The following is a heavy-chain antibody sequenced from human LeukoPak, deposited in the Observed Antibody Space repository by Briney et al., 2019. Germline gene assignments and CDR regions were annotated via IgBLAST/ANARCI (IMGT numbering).Heavy chain of an antibody. CDR3: ARVLVWEHYPRGGHYFDY. CDR1: GYTFTSYY. D-gene: IGHD1-26*01. J-gene: IGHJ4*02. V-gene: IGHV1-46*01. CDR2: INPSCGST. Sequence: ASVKVSCKASGYTFTSYYMHWVRQAPGQGLEWMGIINPSCGSTSYAQKFQGRVTMTRDMSTSTVYMELSSLRSEDTAVYYCARVLVWEHYPRGGHYFDYWGQGTLVTVSS.